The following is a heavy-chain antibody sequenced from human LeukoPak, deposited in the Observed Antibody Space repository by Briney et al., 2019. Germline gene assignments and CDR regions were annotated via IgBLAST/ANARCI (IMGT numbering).Heavy chain of an antibody. CDR1: GSSISNYY. CDR2: IYYSGSA. Sequence: SETLSLTCTVSGSSISNYYWSWIRQPPGKGLEWIGYIYYSGSANYNPSLKSRVTISADTSKNQFSLKLSSVTAADTAVYYCARGPSGYHNTGGQGTLVTVSS. V-gene: IGHV4-59*01. CDR3: ARGPSGYHNT. J-gene: IGHJ4*02. D-gene: IGHD5-12*01.